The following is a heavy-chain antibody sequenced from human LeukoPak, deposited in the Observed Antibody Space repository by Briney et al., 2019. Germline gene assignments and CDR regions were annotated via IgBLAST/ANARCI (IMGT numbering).Heavy chain of an antibody. CDR2: IKETVSAK. CDR1: ALTSSTYS. D-gene: IGHD1-26*01. CDR3: ARDVGGRLEH. Sequence: GRSLTPSWAPAALTSSTYSMAWVRQTPRKRLEWVGKIKETVSAKPQADSVTGRFTISRHNAQNSVYLQMSSLRGEHSAVYYCARDVGGRLEHWGRRNLVSASS. J-gene: IGHJ4*02. V-gene: IGHV3-7*01.